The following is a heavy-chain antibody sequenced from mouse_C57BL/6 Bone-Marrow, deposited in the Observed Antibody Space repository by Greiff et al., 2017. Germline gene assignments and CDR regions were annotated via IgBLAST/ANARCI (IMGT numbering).Heavy chain of an antibody. Sequence: EVQLQQSGPELVKPGASVKIPCKASGYTFPDYNMDWVKQSHGKSLEWIGDINPNNGGTNYNQKFKGKATLTVDKSSSTAYMELRSLTSEDTAVYYCARSRTCDYAWYFDVWGTGTTVTVSS. V-gene: IGHV1-18*01. CDR2: INPNNGGT. CDR3: ARSRTCDYAWYFDV. D-gene: IGHD2-4*01. CDR1: GYTFPDYN. J-gene: IGHJ1*03.